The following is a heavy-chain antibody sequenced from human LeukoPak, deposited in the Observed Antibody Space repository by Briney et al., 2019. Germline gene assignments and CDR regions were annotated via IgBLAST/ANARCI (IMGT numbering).Heavy chain of an antibody. Sequence: GGSLRLSCAASGFTFSDYYMSWIRQAPGKGLEWVSYISSSGSTIYYADSVKGRFTISRDNAKNSLYLQMNSLRAEDTAVYYCARDLRDCSSTSCYTGLVGYYYYYTDVWGKGTTVTVSS. CDR1: GFTFSDYY. J-gene: IGHJ6*03. D-gene: IGHD2-2*02. V-gene: IGHV3-11*01. CDR2: ISSSGSTI. CDR3: ARDLRDCSSTSCYTGLVGYYYYYTDV.